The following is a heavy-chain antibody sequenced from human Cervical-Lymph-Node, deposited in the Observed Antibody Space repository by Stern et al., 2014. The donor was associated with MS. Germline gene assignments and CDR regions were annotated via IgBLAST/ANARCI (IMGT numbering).Heavy chain of an antibody. V-gene: IGHV3-33*01. CDR1: GFSFSRYA. J-gene: IGHJ4*02. CDR2: IWSDGSNP. CDR3: ASAYSSSHYYFDY. Sequence: VQLVESGGGVVQPGRSLRLSCAASGFSFSRYAMHWVRQAPGKGLEWVALIWSDGSNPYYADSVTGRFTISRDNCKNTLYLQMNSLRAEDTAVYYCASAYSSSHYYFDYWGQGTLVTVSS. D-gene: IGHD6-13*01.